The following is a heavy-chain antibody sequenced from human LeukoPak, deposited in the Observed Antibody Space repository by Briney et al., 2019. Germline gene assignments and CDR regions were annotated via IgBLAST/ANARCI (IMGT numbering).Heavy chain of an antibody. J-gene: IGHJ6*02. CDR2: VYSGGST. CDR3: ARHFGVISKGVYYYYYGLDV. D-gene: IGHD3-3*01. V-gene: IGHV3-66*04. Sequence: GSLRLSCAASGFTVSTIYMSWVRQAPGKGLEWVSVVYSGGSTYYADSVKGRFTISRDNSKNTLYLQMSSLRAEDTAVYYCARHFGVISKGVYYYYYGLDVWGQGTTVTVSS. CDR1: GFTVSTIY.